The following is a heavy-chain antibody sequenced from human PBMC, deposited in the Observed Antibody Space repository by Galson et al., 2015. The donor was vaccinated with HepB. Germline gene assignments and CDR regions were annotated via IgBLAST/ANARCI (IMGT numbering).Heavy chain of an antibody. D-gene: IGHD2-15*01. CDR2: IHYSGST. V-gene: IGHV4-39*01. CDR1: GGSISSSIYY. J-gene: IGHJ4*02. Sequence: LSLTCTVSGGSISSSIYYWGWIRQPPGKGLEWIGSIHYSGSTYYNPSLKSRVTIFVDTSKSQFSLKLSSVTAADTAVYYCARVHCSGGSCYSGFDYWGQGTLVTVSS. CDR3: ARVHCSGGSCYSGFDY.